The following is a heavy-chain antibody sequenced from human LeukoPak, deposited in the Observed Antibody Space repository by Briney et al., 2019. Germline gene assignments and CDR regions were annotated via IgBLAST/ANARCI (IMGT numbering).Heavy chain of an antibody. CDR2: IYYSGST. CDR3: ARHVGGYYDFWSGLYYYYGMDV. D-gene: IGHD3-3*01. V-gene: IGHV4-59*08. Sequence: SETLSLTCTDTGGSISSYYWNWIRQPPGKGLEWIGYIYYSGSTNYNPSLKSRVTISVDTSKNQFSLKLSSVTAADTAVYYRARHVGGYYDFWSGLYYYYGMDVWGQGTTVTVSS. J-gene: IGHJ6*02. CDR1: GGSISSYY.